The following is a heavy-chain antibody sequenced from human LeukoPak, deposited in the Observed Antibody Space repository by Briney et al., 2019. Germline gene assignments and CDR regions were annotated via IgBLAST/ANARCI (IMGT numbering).Heavy chain of an antibody. CDR2: VYASGNT. D-gene: IGHD6-13*01. V-gene: IGHV4-4*07. CDR1: GASFSTYY. J-gene: IGHJ4*02. CDR3: ARDLSSNWYSDYFVY. Sequence: SETLSLTCTVSGASFSTYYWSWIRQPAGQGLEWIGRVYASGNTNYNPSLKSRVTMSVDTSKNQFSLKLSSVTAADTAVYYCARDLSSNWYSDYFVYWGQGTLVAVSS.